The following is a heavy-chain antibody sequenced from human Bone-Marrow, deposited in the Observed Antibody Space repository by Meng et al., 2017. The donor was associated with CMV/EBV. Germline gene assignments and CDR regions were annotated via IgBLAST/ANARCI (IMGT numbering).Heavy chain of an antibody. V-gene: IGHV1-58*01. CDR3: AAARGYDYSNYGWFDP. J-gene: IGHJ5*02. CDR2: IVVSSGNR. Sequence: SVKVSCKASGFQFTRSAVQWVRQARGQRLEWVGWIVVSSGNRNYAQKFQERVTITRDMSTSTAYMELSSLRSEDTAVYYCAAARGYDYSNYGWFDPWGQGNLVTVYS. CDR1: GFQFTRSA. D-gene: IGHD4-11*01.